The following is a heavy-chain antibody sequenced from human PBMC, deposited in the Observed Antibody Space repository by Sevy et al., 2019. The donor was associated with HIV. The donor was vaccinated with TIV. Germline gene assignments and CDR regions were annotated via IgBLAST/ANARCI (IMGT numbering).Heavy chain of an antibody. D-gene: IGHD2-21*02. CDR2: ISSSSSYI. CDR3: ARFIKYCGGDCYFPLDY. J-gene: IGHJ4*02. CDR1: GFTFSSYS. V-gene: IGHV3-21*01. Sequence: GGSLRLSCAASGFTFSSYSMNWVRQAPGKGLEWVSSISSSSSYIYYADSVKGGFTISRDNAKNSLYLQRNSLRAEDTAVYYCARFIKYCGGDCYFPLDYWGQGTLVTVSS.